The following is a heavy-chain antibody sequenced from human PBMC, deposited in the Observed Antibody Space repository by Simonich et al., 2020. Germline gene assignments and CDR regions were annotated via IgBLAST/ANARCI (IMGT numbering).Heavy chain of an antibody. CDR2: IYYSGST. CDR3: ARGGLYFDY. D-gene: IGHD2-15*01. CDR1: GGSNSSYY. V-gene: IGHV4-59*01. J-gene: IGHJ4*02. Sequence: QVQLQESGPGLVKPSETLSLTCTVSGGSNSSYYWSWIRQPPGKGLEGIGYIYYSGSTNYNPSLKSRVTISVDTSKNQFSLKLSSVTAADTAVYYCARGGLYFDYWGQGTLVTVSS.